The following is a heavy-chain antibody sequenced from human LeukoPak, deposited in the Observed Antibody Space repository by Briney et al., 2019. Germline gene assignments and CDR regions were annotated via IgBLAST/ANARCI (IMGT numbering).Heavy chain of an antibody. J-gene: IGHJ5*02. V-gene: IGHV4-59*01. CDR3: ARLEAGATTA. CDR2: IYHSGST. CDR1: GGSISGYY. D-gene: IGHD1-26*01. Sequence: SETLSLTCTVSGGSISGYYWTWIRQPPGKGLEWIGCIYHSGSTNYNPSLKSRVTMSVDTSNNQFSLKLSSVTAADTAIYYCARLEAGATTAWGQGTLVTVSS.